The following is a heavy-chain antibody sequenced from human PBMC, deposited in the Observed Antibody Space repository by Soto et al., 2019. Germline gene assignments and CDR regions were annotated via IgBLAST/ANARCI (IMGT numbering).Heavy chain of an antibody. CDR1: GYTFSNYA. J-gene: IGHJ6*02. CDR2: ISGYNGNT. CDR3: SRFIMVGGWFDPNYYHGMDV. D-gene: IGHD6-19*01. V-gene: IGHV1-18*01. Sequence: GASGKVSCKTSGYTFSNYAINWVRQAPGQGLEWMGWISGYNGNTNYAQTVQGRVTMTTDTSTGTVYMELRSLKSDDTAIYYCSRFIMVGGWFDPNYYHGMDVWGQGTTVTVSS.